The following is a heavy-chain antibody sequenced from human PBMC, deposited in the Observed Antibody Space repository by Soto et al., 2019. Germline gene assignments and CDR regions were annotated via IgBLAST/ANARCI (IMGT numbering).Heavy chain of an antibody. CDR2: ISYDGSNP. CDR1: GFSFSNYA. D-gene: IGHD3-10*01. V-gene: IGHV3-30-3*01. J-gene: IGHJ5*02. CDR3: ARDGSGIYFPSANWFDP. Sequence: QVQLVESGGGMVQPGRPLRLSCAASGFSFSNYAMHWVRQAPGKGLEWVAVISYDGSNPYYADSVKGRFTISRDTSKNTLYLQMNSLRSDDTAVYYCARDGSGIYFPSANWFDPWGQGTLVTVSS.